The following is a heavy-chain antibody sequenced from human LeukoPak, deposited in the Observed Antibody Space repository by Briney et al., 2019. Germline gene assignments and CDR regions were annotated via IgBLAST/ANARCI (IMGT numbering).Heavy chain of an antibody. J-gene: IGHJ4*02. Sequence: PGGSLRLSCAASGFTFSSYSMNWVRQAPGKGLEWFSSISSSSSYIYYADSVKGRFTISRDNAKNSLYLQMNSLRAEDTAVYYCARDLIVGVVVTAIPGGGGPFDYWGQGTLVTVSS. V-gene: IGHV3-21*01. D-gene: IGHD2-21*02. CDR2: ISSSSSYI. CDR1: GFTFSSYS. CDR3: ARDLIVGVVVTAIPGGGGPFDY.